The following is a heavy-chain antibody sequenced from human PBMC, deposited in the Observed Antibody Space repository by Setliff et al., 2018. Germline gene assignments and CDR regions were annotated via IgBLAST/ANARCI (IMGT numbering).Heavy chain of an antibody. CDR3: ARGRRGSTWTSDS. CDR2: INPNSGDT. D-gene: IGHD2-2*01. J-gene: IGHJ4*02. CDR1: GYTFTTYG. Sequence: GASVKVSCKTSGYTFTTYGISWLRQAPGQGLEWMGWINPNSGDTNYAQNFQGRVTMTRDTSINTVYMDLSGLTSDDTAIYYCARGRRGSTWTSDSWGQGTLVTVSS. V-gene: IGHV1-2*02.